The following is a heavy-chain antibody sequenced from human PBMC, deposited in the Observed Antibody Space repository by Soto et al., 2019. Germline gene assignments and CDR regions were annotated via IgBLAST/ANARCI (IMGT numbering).Heavy chain of an antibody. CDR1: TVSLSIST. CDR2: VSYSGNNQ. V-gene: IGHV3-30-3*01. Sequence: GGSLRLSCAASTVSLSISTMHWVRQAPGKGLEWVAVVSYSGNNQYYADSVKGRFTFSRDNSENTFYLQINSLRAEDTAVYYCVAVADTDYWGQGTLVTVSS. CDR3: VAVADTDY. J-gene: IGHJ4*02. D-gene: IGHD6-19*01.